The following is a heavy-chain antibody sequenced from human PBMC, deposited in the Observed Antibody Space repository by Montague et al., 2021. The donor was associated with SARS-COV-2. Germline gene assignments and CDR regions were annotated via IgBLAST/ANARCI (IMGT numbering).Heavy chain of an antibody. J-gene: IGHJ4*02. CDR1: GGSISSSSYY. CDR2: IYYSGST. D-gene: IGHD3-22*01. V-gene: IGHV4-39*07. CDR3: AREGGWLSRGSYYFDY. Sequence: SETLSLTSTVSGGSISSSSYYWGRIRQPPGKGLEWIGSIYYSGSTYYNPSLKSRVTISVDTSKNQFSLKLSSVTAADTAVYYCAREGGWLSRGSYYFDYWGQGTLVTVSS.